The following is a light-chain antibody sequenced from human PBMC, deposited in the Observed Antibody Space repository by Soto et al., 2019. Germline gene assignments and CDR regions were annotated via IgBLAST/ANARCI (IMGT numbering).Light chain of an antibody. Sequence: IVLTHSTGTLSLSPKERATLSCRASQSVSSSYLAWYQQKPGQAPRLLIYGASSRATGIPDRFSGSGSGTDFTLAISILEPEDFAVYYCQQYGGSPRMFGQGTKVDIK. J-gene: IGKJ1*01. CDR1: QSVSSSY. V-gene: IGKV3-20*01. CDR3: QQYGGSPRM. CDR2: GAS.